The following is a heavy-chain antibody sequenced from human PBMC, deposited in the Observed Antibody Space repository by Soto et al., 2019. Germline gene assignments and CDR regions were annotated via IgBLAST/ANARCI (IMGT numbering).Heavy chain of an antibody. CDR1: GFTCSSYW. J-gene: IGHJ3*02. CDR2: IKQDGSEK. Sequence: EVQLVESGGGLVQPGGSLRLSCAASGFTCSSYWMSWVRQAPGKGLEWVANIKQDGSEKYEVDCVKGRFTISRDNAKNSLYLQMNSLRAEDTAVYYCARDRGVGDAFDIWGQGTMVTVSS. CDR3: ARDRGVGDAFDI. D-gene: IGHD1-26*01. V-gene: IGHV3-7*03.